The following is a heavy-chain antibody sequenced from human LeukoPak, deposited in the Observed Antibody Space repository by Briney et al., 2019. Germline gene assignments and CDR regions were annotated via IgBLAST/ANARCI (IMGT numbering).Heavy chain of an antibody. D-gene: IGHD4-17*01. J-gene: IGHJ3*02. V-gene: IGHV1-46*01. Sequence: ASVKVSCKPSGYTFTSYYMHWVRQAPGQGLEWMGIINPSGGSTSYAQKFQGRVTMTRDTSTSTVYMELSSLRSEDTAVYYCAREGGQMTTVTAAAFDIWGQGTMVTVSS. CDR3: AREGGQMTTVTAAAFDI. CDR1: GYTFTSYY. CDR2: INPSGGST.